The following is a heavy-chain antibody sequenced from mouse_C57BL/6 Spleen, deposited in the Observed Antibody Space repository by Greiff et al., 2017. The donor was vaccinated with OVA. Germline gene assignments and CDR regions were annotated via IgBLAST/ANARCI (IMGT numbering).Heavy chain of an antibody. CDR2: LSSGSSTI. V-gene: IGHV5-17*01. Sequence: EVQLQESGGGLVKPGGSLKLSCAASGFTFSDYGMHWVRQAPEKGLEWVAYLSSGSSTIYYADTVKGRFTISRDNAKNTLFLQMTSLRSEDTAMYYCAKNYGRAYYAMDYWGQGTSVTVSS. D-gene: IGHD1-1*01. CDR3: AKNYGRAYYAMDY. CDR1: GFTFSDYG. J-gene: IGHJ4*01.